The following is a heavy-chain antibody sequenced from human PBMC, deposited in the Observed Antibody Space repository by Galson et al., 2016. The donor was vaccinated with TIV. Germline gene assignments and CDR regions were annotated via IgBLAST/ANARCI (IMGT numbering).Heavy chain of an antibody. J-gene: IGHJ3*02. V-gene: IGHV2-5*02. CDR1: GFSLATNDMG. D-gene: IGHD2-2*01. CDR3: AHRRSVASAVLDAVDI. Sequence: PALVKPPQTLTMTCDFSGFSLATNDMGVGWIRQSPGKALEWLAVIYWDDDKRYRPSLKSRLTITKDTPKNQVLLTVTNLDPEDTATYYCAHRRSVASAVLDAVDIWGPGTVVTVSS. CDR2: IYWDDDK.